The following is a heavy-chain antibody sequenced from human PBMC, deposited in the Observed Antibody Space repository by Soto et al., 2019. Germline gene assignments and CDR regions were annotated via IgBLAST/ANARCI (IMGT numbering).Heavy chain of an antibody. CDR3: ARVHRRDGYNDY. CDR1: GGTFSSYA. D-gene: IGHD5-12*01. J-gene: IGHJ4*02. Sequence: SLQVCCKASGGTFSSYAISWVRQAPGQGLEWMGGIIPIFGTANYAQKFQGRVTITADESTSTAYMELSSLRSEDTAVYYWARVHRRDGYNDYWGQGTLVTVS. V-gene: IGHV1-69*13. CDR2: IIPIFGTA.